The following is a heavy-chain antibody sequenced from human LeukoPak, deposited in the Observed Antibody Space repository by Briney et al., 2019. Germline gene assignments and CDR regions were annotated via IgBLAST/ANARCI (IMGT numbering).Heavy chain of an antibody. CDR3: ARDPAYNWNHYFDY. V-gene: IGHV3-7*01. CDR1: GFTFSRSN. J-gene: IGHJ4*02. D-gene: IGHD1-20*01. Sequence: GGSLRLSCAASGFTFSRSNMNWVRQAPGKGLEWVANIKEDGSETNYVDSVKGRFTISRDNAKNSLYLQMNNLRTEDTAVYYCARDPAYNWNHYFDYWGQGTLVTVSS. CDR2: IKEDGSET.